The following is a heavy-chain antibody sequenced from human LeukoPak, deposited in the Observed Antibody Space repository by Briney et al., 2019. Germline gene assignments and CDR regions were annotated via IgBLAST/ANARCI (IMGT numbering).Heavy chain of an antibody. CDR3: ARGPWAAAGIQNFDY. J-gene: IGHJ4*02. D-gene: IGHD6-13*01. CDR1: GGSFSGYY. V-gene: IGHV4-34*01. Sequence: SETLSLTCAVYGGSFSGYYWSWIRQPPGKGLEWIGEINHSGSTNYNPSLKSRVTISVDTSKNQFSLKLSSVTAADTAVYYCARGPWAAAGIQNFDYWGQGTLVTVSS. CDR2: INHSGST.